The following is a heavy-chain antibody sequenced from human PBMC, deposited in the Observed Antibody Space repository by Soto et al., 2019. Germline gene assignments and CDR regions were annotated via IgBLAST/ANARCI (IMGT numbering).Heavy chain of an antibody. J-gene: IGHJ4*02. D-gene: IGHD5-18*01. CDR3: AKTGYSYEIAGGFDY. CDR2: ISYDGSNK. CDR1: GFTFSSYG. Sequence: QVQLVESGGGVVQPGRSLRLSCAASGFTFSSYGMHWVRQAPGKGLEWVAVISYDGSNKYYADSVKGRFTISRDNSKNTLYLQMNSLRAEDTAVYYCAKTGYSYEIAGGFDYWGQGTLVTVSS. V-gene: IGHV3-30*18.